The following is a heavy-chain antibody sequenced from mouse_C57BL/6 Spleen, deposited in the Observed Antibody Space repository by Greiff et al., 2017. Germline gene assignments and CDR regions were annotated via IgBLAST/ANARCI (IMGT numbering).Heavy chain of an antibody. Sequence: DVHLVESGGGLVKPGGSLKLSCAASGFTFSSYAMSWVRQTPEKRLEWVATISDGGSYTYYPDNVKGRFTISRDNAKNNLYLQMSHLQSEDTAMYYCARDNWDTSGFYYFDYWGHGTTLTVSS. V-gene: IGHV5-4*01. CDR3: ARDNWDTSGFYYFDY. CDR2: ISDGGSYT. D-gene: IGHD4-1*01. CDR1: GFTFSSYA. J-gene: IGHJ2*01.